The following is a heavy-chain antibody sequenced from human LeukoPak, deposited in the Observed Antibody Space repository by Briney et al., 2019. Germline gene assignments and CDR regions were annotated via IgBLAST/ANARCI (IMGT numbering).Heavy chain of an antibody. CDR2: ISGSSSTI. Sequence: PGGSLRLSCAASGFTFSSYSMNWVRQAPGKGLEWVSYISGSSSTIYYADSVKGRFTISRDNAKNSLYLQMNSLRAEDTAVYYCARDEDYYGSGSYTAPDAFDIWGQGTMVTVSS. CDR1: GFTFSSYS. CDR3: ARDEDYYGSGSYTAPDAFDI. V-gene: IGHV3-48*01. J-gene: IGHJ3*02. D-gene: IGHD3-10*01.